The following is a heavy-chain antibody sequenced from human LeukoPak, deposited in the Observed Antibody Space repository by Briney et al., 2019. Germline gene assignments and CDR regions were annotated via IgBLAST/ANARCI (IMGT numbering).Heavy chain of an antibody. D-gene: IGHD6-6*01. Sequence: SVKVSCTASGGTFSSYAISWVRQAPGQGLEWMGGIIPIFGTANYAQKFQGRVTITTDESTSTAYMELSSLRSEDTAVYYCARGIQAKAARGWYFDLWGRGSLVTVSS. CDR3: ARGIQAKAARGWYFDL. J-gene: IGHJ2*01. CDR2: IIPIFGTA. V-gene: IGHV1-69*05. CDR1: GGTFSSYA.